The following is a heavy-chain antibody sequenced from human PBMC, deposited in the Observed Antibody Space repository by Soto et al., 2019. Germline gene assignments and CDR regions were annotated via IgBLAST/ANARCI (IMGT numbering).Heavy chain of an antibody. Sequence: QLQLQESGPGLVKPSETLSLTCSVSGDSINSDKYYWGWIRQPPGKGLEWIGSIYFRGNTYYNPSRQTRVTISLDKSKSQFSLKLNSVTAADSAVYFCARLEGLATSSYYFDFWGQGALVTVSS. J-gene: IGHJ4*02. CDR3: ARLEGLATSSYYFDF. D-gene: IGHD6-6*01. CDR1: GDSINSDKYY. CDR2: IYFRGNT. V-gene: IGHV4-39*01.